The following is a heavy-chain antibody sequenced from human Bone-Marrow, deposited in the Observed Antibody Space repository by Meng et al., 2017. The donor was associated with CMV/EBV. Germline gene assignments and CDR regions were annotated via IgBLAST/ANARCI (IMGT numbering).Heavy chain of an antibody. Sequence: GGPLRLSCAASGFTFSSYAMHWVRQAPGKGLEWVAVISYDGSNKYYADSVKGRFTISRDNSKNTLYLQMNSLRAEDTAVYYCVRDTPDYDFWSGYADYWGQGTLVTVSS. CDR2: ISYDGSNK. J-gene: IGHJ4*02. D-gene: IGHD3-3*01. V-gene: IGHV3-30-3*01. CDR3: VRDTPDYDFWSGYADY. CDR1: GFTFSSYA.